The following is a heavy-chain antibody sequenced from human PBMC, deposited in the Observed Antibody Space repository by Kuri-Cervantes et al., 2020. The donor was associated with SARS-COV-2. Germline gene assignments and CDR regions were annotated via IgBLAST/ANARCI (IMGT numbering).Heavy chain of an antibody. Sequence: SLKISCAASGFTFDDYAMHWVRHAPGKGLEWVSGISWNSGSIGYADSVKGRFTISRDNAKNSLYLQMNSLRAEDTAVYYCASGTLGGGHGWFDPWGQGTLVTVSS. CDR2: ISWNSGSI. V-gene: IGHV3-9*01. CDR3: ASGTLGGGHGWFDP. J-gene: IGHJ5*02. CDR1: GFTFDDYA. D-gene: IGHD5-12*01.